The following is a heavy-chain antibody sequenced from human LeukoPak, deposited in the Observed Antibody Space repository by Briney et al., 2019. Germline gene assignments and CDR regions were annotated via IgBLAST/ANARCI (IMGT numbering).Heavy chain of an antibody. CDR2: VYYSGST. J-gene: IGHJ4*02. D-gene: IGHD2-2*02. V-gene: IGHV4-39*01. CDR3: ASSLGGYCSGTSCYTGGRFDY. CDR1: GGSISSSSYY. Sequence: SETLSLTCTVSGGSISSSSYYWGWIRQPPGKGLEWIGSVYYSGSTYYNPSLKSRVTISVDTSKNQFSLKLSSVTAADTAVYYCASSLGGYCSGTSCYTGGRFDYWGQGILVTVSS.